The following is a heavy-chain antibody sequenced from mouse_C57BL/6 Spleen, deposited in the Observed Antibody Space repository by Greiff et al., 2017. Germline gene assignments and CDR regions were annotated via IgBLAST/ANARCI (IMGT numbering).Heavy chain of an antibody. Sequence: QVQLQQSGAELVKPGASVKLSCKASGYTFTSYWMHWVKQRPGQGLAWIGMIHPNSGSTNYNEKFKSKATLTVDKSSSTAYMQLSSLTSEDSAVYYCTRSSNYVGDYWGQGTSLTVSS. D-gene: IGHD2-5*01. CDR3: TRSSNYVGDY. CDR2: IHPNSGST. V-gene: IGHV1-64*01. J-gene: IGHJ2*02. CDR1: GYTFTSYW.